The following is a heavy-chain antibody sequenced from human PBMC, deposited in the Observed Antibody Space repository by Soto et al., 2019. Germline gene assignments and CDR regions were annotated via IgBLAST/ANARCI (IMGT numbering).Heavy chain of an antibody. CDR1: GFSLSAFW. V-gene: IGHV3-7*02. Sequence: EVQLVQSGGGLVQPGGSLRLSCEASGFSLSAFWMNWVRQSPRKGLEWVSNINPEGSEKVYVDSVKGRFTVSRDNTQNSXXXXXXXXXXXXXXXXXXXXWGNNVCYWGQGSLVTV. CDR2: INPEGSEK. J-gene: IGHJ4*02. CDR3: XXWGNNVCY. D-gene: IGHD3-16*01.